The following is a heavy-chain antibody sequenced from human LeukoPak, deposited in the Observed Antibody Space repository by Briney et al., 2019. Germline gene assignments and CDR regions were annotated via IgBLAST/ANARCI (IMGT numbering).Heavy chain of an antibody. CDR2: ISSGSTI. J-gene: IGHJ4*02. CDR3: ARESIAVAGAPFDY. V-gene: IGHV3-48*03. CDR1: GFTFSSYE. D-gene: IGHD6-19*01. Sequence: GGSLRLSCAASGFTFSSYEMSWVRQAPGKGLEWVAYISSGSTIYDADSVKGRFTISRDNAKNSLYLQMNSLRAEDTAVYYCARESIAVAGAPFDYWGQGTLVTVSS.